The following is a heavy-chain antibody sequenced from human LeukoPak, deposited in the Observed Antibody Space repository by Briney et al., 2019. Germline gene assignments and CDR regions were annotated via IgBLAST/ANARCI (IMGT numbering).Heavy chain of an antibody. V-gene: IGHV1-2*02. J-gene: IGHJ4*02. CDR3: VRDFDWGPDY. CDR2: INGKSGAT. Sequence: ASVKVSCKASGFTFTDHYLHWVRQVPGQGLEWIGWINGKSGATFYAQKFQGRITVTRDTSISTMYLEVNSLTTDDTAVYYCVRDFDWGPDYWGQGTLVAVSS. D-gene: IGHD3-9*01. CDR1: GFTFTDHY.